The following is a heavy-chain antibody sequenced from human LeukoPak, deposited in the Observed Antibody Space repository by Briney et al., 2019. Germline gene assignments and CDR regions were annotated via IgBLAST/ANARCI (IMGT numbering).Heavy chain of an antibody. CDR1: GFTFSTYG. Sequence: GGSLRLSCAASGFTFSTYGMHWVRQAPGKGLEWVAFIRYDGSNKYYADSVKGRFTISRDNSKNTLYLQMNSLRAEDTAVYYCAKASAMIVVVSKHFDYWGQGTLVTVSS. J-gene: IGHJ4*02. CDR3: AKASAMIVVVSKHFDY. D-gene: IGHD3-22*01. CDR2: IRYDGSNK. V-gene: IGHV3-30*02.